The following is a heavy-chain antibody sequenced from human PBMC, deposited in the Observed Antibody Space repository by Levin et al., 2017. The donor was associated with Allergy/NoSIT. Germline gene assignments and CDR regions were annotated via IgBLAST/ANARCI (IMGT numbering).Heavy chain of an antibody. Sequence: GGSLRLSCAASGFTFSSYAMSWVRQAPGKGLEWVSTISGSGGSTYYADSVKGRFTISRDNSKNTLYLQMNSLRAEDTAVYYCAKKRGLVRDPFDYWGQGTLVTVSS. CDR1: GFTFSSYA. D-gene: IGHD6-6*01. J-gene: IGHJ4*02. V-gene: IGHV3-23*01. CDR2: ISGSGGST. CDR3: AKKRGLVRDPFDY.